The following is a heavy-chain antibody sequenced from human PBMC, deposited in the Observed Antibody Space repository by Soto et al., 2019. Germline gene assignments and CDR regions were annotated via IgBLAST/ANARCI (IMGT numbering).Heavy chain of an antibody. Sequence: EVQLVESGGGLVQPGGSLRLSCAVSGFTLSDYDMHWVRQATGKGLEWVSVLGIAGDTYYPGSVKGRFTISGENARNSLYLLMNSLRAGDTAVYYCARAVGGTYFDYWGRGTLVTVSS. CDR1: GFTLSDYD. V-gene: IGHV3-13*01. D-gene: IGHD1-26*01. CDR3: ARAVGGTYFDY. CDR2: LGIAGDT. J-gene: IGHJ4*02.